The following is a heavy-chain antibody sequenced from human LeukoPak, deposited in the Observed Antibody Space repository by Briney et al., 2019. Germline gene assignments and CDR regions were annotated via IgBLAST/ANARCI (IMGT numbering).Heavy chain of an antibody. D-gene: IGHD5-24*01. CDR2: IFASGSTT. CDR1: GFTFSGYA. Sequence: PGGSLRLSCAASGFTFSGYAMNWVRQAPGKGLEWVSLIFASGSTTKYADSVKGRFTISRDNSKNTLYLQMNSLRAEDTAVYYCASCAGRDGSFDYWGQGTLVTVSS. CDR3: ASCAGRDGSFDY. J-gene: IGHJ4*02. V-gene: IGHV3-23*05.